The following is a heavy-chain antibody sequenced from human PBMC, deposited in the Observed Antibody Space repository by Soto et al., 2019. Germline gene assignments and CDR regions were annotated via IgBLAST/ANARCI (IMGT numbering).Heavy chain of an antibody. CDR3: ARAPYSSGWYAGFDY. Sequence: QVQLQQWGAGLLKPSETLSLTCAVYGGSFSGYYWSWIRQPPGKGLEWIGEINHSGSTNYNPSLKSRVTISVDTSKNQFSLKLSSVTAADTAVYYCARAPYSSGWYAGFDYWGQGTLVTVSS. V-gene: IGHV4-34*01. CDR2: INHSGST. J-gene: IGHJ4*02. CDR1: GGSFSGYY. D-gene: IGHD6-19*01.